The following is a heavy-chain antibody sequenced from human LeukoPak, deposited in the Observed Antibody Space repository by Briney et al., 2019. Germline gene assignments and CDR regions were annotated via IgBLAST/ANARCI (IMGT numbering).Heavy chain of an antibody. D-gene: IGHD6-19*01. CDR1: GYTFTGYY. V-gene: IGHV1-2*02. Sequence: ASVKVSCKASGYTFTGYYMHWVRQAPGQGLEWMGWINPNSGGTNYAQKFQGRVTMTRDTSISTAYMELSRLRSDDTAVYYCARDPSLYSSGWYTVGGNWCDPWGRGTLVTVSS. CDR2: INPNSGGT. CDR3: ARDPSLYSSGWYTVGGNWCDP. J-gene: IGHJ5*02.